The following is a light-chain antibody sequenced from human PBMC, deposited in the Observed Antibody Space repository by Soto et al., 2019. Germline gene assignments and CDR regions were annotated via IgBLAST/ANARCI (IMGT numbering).Light chain of an antibody. CDR1: RGICCR. Sequence: THMTQSPSSVPASFGDRVTFPXRARRGICCRLAWYQQKPGXVPQXXXYFXSTLGRGGPSRLSGSGSATDFILTINTLQADDCANYYCLHTYSFTLTFGQGTKVDI. J-gene: IGKJ2*01. V-gene: IGKV1-12*01. CDR3: LHTYSFTLT. CDR2: FXS.